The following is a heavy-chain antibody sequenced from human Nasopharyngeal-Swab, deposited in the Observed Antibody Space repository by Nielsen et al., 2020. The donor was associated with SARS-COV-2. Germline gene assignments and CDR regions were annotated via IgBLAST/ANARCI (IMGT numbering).Heavy chain of an antibody. Sequence: ASVKVSCKASGYTFTSYAMNWVRQAPGQGLEWMGWINTNTGNPTYAQGFTGRFVFSLDTSDSTAYLQISSLKAEDTAVYYCARVYDYVWGSYRYGGSLGIDYWGQGTLVTVSS. CDR2: INTNTGNP. V-gene: IGHV7-4-1*02. CDR1: GYTFTSYA. CDR3: ARVYDYVWGSYRYGGSLGIDY. D-gene: IGHD3-16*02. J-gene: IGHJ4*02.